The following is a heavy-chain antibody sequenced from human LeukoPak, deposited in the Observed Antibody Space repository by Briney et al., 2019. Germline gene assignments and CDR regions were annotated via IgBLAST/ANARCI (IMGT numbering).Heavy chain of an antibody. D-gene: IGHD2-2*03. J-gene: IGHJ4*02. CDR1: GFNFRAYW. Sequence: GGSLRLSCTTSGFNFRAYWMGWVRQAPGKGLEWVSYISSSSSTIYYADSVKGRFTISRDNAKNSLYLQMNSLRAEDTAVYYCARDLGLDGDWGQGTLFTVSS. CDR3: ARDLGLDGD. V-gene: IGHV3-48*01. CDR2: ISSSSSTI.